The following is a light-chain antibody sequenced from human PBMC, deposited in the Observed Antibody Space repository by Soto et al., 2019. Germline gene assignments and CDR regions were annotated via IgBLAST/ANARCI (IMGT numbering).Light chain of an antibody. J-gene: IGLJ3*02. Sequence: SYELTQPPSVSVAPGQTARITCGGNNNRSKSVHWYQQRPGQAPVLVVCDDSDRPSGIPERFSGSNSGNTATLTISRVEAGDEADYYCQVWDSGSDQGVFGGGTMLTVL. CDR3: QVWDSGSDQGV. CDR2: DDS. CDR1: NNRSKS. V-gene: IGLV3-21*02.